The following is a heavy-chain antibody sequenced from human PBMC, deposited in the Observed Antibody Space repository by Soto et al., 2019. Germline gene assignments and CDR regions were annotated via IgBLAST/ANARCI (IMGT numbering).Heavy chain of an antibody. CDR3: ASMGATPRYFDY. V-gene: IGHV4-59*01. CDR1: GGSISSYY. J-gene: IGHJ4*02. Sequence: QVQLQESGPGLVKPSETLSLTCTVSGGSISSYYWSWIRQPPGKGLEWLGYIYYSGSTNYNPSLKSRVTRSVDTSKNQFSLKLSSVTAADTAVYYCASMGATPRYFDYWGQGTLVTVSS. CDR2: IYYSGST. D-gene: IGHD1-26*01.